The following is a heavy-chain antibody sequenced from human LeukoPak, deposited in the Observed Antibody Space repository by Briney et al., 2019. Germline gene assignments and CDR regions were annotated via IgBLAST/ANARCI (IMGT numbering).Heavy chain of an antibody. V-gene: IGHV1-69*01. CDR2: IIPIFGTA. D-gene: IGHD3-22*01. CDR3: AGLVQSAEYFQH. CDR1: GGTFSSYA. J-gene: IGHJ1*01. Sequence: SVKVSCKASGGTFSSYAISWVRQAPGQGLEWMGGIIPIFGTANYAQRFQGRVTITADESTSTAYMELSSLRSEDTAVYYCAGLVQSAEYFQHWGQGTLVTVSS.